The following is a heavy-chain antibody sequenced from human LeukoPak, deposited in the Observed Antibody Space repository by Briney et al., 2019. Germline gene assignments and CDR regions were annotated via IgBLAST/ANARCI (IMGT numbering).Heavy chain of an antibody. V-gene: IGHV3-23*01. CDR1: GSTFSSYA. CDR3: ASRYYDILTGYYGPLDY. J-gene: IGHJ4*02. CDR2: ISGSGGST. Sequence: GGSLRLSCAASGSTFSSYAMSWIRQAPGKGLEWVSAISGSGGSTYYADSVKGRFTISRDNSKNTLYLQMNSLRAEDTAVYYCASRYYDILTGYYGPLDYWGQGTLVTVSS. D-gene: IGHD3-9*01.